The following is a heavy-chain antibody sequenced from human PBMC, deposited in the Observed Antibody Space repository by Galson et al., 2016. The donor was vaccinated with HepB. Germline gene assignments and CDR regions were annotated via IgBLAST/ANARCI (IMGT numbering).Heavy chain of an antibody. D-gene: IGHD6-13*01. J-gene: IGHJ5*02. CDR2: INAGKGNS. CDR1: GYSFTDYA. CDR3: ATDRTAPATGGWFDP. Sequence: SVKASCKASGYSFTDYAMQWVRQAPGLRFEWLGWINAGKGNSDYSPKFRDRVTITTDTSASTAYMELSSLTSEDTAVYYCATDRTAPATGGWFDPWGQGTLVTVSS. V-gene: IGHV1-3*01.